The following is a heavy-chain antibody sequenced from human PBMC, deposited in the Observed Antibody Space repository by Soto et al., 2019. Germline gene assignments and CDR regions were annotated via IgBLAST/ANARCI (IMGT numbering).Heavy chain of an antibody. Sequence: GSLRLSCAASGFTFSSYAMHWVRQAPGKGLEWVAVISYDGSNKYYADSVKGRFTISRDNSKNTLYLQMNSLRAEDTAVYYCARLGRDGYSSWGQGTLVTVSS. CDR2: ISYDGSNK. V-gene: IGHV3-30-3*01. D-gene: IGHD4-4*01. J-gene: IGHJ5*02. CDR1: GFTFSSYA. CDR3: ARLGRDGYSS.